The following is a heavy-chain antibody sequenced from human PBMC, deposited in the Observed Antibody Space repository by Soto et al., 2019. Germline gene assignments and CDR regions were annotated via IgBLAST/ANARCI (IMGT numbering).Heavy chain of an antibody. Sequence: GGSLRLSCAASGFTFSDHYMDWVRQAPGKGLEWVGRTRNKANSYTTEYDASVKGRFTISRDDSKNSLYLQMNSLKTEDTAVYYCARGGYCSSTSCYTDYYGMDVWGQGTTVTVSS. CDR3: ARGGYCSSTSCYTDYYGMDV. V-gene: IGHV3-72*01. CDR2: TRNKANSYTT. J-gene: IGHJ6*02. D-gene: IGHD2-2*02. CDR1: GFTFSDHY.